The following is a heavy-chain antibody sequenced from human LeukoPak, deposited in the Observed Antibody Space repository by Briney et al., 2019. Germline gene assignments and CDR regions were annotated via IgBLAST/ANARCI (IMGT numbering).Heavy chain of an antibody. J-gene: IGHJ4*02. CDR2: ISDDEGIK. V-gene: IGHV3-30*03. Sequence: PGGSLRLSCTASGFTFRSYYMHWVRQAPGKGLEWVALISDDEGIKYQGASVRGRFTISRDNAKNSLYLQMNSLRDEDTAVYYCARGQVDFDYWGQGTLVTVSS. CDR1: GFTFRSYY. CDR3: ARGQVDFDY. D-gene: IGHD5-12*01.